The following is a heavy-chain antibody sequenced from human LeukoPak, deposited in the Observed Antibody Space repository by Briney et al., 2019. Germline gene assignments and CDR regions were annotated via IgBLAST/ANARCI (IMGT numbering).Heavy chain of an antibody. V-gene: IGHV3-9*01. CDR3: AKDWSYGGNSWKYFGS. Sequence: GGSLRLSCAASGFTFDDYAMHWVRQAPGKGLEWVSGISWRSDSVDYAGSVKGRFTISRDNAKSSLYLQMNSLRADDTALYYCAKDWSYGGNSWKYFGSWGQGILVTVSS. CDR1: GFTFDDYA. CDR2: ISWRSDSV. D-gene: IGHD4-23*01. J-gene: IGHJ4*02.